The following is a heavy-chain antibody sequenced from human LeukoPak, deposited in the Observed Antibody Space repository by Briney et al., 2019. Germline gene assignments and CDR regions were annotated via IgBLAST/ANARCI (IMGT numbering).Heavy chain of an antibody. J-gene: IGHJ6*03. V-gene: IGHV3-64*01. Sequence: GGSLRLSCAASGFTFRSYAMHWVRQAPGKGLEYVSAISSNGGSTYYANSVKGRFTISRDNSKNTLYLQMGSLRAEDMAVYYCARRSGSGSYSYYYMDVWGKGTTVTVSS. D-gene: IGHD1-26*01. CDR2: ISSNGGST. CDR1: GFTFRSYA. CDR3: ARRSGSGSYSYYYMDV.